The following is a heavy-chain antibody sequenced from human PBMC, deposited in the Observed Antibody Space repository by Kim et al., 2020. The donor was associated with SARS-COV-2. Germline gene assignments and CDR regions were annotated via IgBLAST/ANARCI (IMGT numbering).Heavy chain of an antibody. V-gene: IGHV4-39*01. CDR1: GGSISSSSYY. D-gene: IGHD5-12*01. J-gene: IGHJ4*02. CDR3: ARLVGDGYNWIDY. Sequence: SETLSLTCTVSGGSISSSSYYWGWIRQPPGKGLEWIGSIYYSGSTYYNPSLKSRVTISVDTSKNQFSLKLSSVTAADTAVYYCARLVGDGYNWIDYWGQGTLVTVSS. CDR2: IYYSGST.